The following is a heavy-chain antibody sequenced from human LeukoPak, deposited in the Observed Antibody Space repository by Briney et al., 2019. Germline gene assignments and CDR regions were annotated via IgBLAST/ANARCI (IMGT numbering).Heavy chain of an antibody. D-gene: IGHD4-17*01. V-gene: IGHV4-34*01. CDR3: ARDRLHYGEYEKTFDY. CDR1: GGSFSGYF. Sequence: KPSETLSLTCAVYGGSFSGYFWSWIRQPPGKGLEWIGEINHSGSTNYNPSLKSRVTISVDTSKNQFSLRMSSVTAADTAVYYCARDRLHYGEYEKTFDYWGQGTLVTVSS. CDR2: INHSGST. J-gene: IGHJ4*02.